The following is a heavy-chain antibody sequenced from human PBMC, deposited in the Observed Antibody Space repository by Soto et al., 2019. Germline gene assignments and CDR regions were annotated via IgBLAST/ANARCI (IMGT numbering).Heavy chain of an antibody. CDR3: TTEFGWEGAFDI. Sequence: GESLKISCAASGFTFSNAWMSWVRQAPGKGLEWVGRIKSKTDGGTTDYAAPVKGRFTISRDDSKNTLYLQMNSLKTEDTAVYYCTTEFGWEGAFDIWGQGTMVTVSS. V-gene: IGHV3-15*01. CDR1: GFTFSNAW. CDR2: IKSKTDGGTT. D-gene: IGHD1-26*01. J-gene: IGHJ3*02.